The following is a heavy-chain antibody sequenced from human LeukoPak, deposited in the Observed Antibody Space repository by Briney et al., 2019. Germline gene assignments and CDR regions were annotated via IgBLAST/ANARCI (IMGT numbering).Heavy chain of an antibody. CDR3: ARDSDLRGWSKTFDY. CDR2: INPSGGST. CDR1: GYTFTSYY. D-gene: IGHD6-19*01. Sequence: VASVKVSCKASGYTFTSYYMHWVRQAPGQGLEWMGIINPSGGSTSYAQKFQGRVTMTRDTSTSTVYMELSSLRSEDTAVYYCARDSDLRGWSKTFDYWGQGTLVTVSS. J-gene: IGHJ4*02. V-gene: IGHV1-46*01.